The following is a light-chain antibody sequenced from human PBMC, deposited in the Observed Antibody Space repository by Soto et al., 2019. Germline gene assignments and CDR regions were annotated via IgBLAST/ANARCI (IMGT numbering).Light chain of an antibody. V-gene: IGKV3-20*01. CDR2: GAS. Sequence: EIVLTQSPGTLSLSPGERVTLSCKASQSVDSRFLAWYQQKRGQAPRLLIYGASSRAFGIPDRFSGSGSGTDFTLTIIRLEPEDFAVYYCQLYDNSPPRLTFGPGTKVDIK. CDR3: QLYDNSPPRLT. CDR1: QSVDSRF. J-gene: IGKJ3*01.